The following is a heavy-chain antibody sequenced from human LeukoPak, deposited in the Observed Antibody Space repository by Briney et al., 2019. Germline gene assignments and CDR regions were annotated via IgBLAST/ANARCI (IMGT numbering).Heavy chain of an antibody. Sequence: SETLSLTCTVSGGSISSSSYYWGWIRQPPGKGLEWIGSIYHSGSTYYNPSLKSRVTISVDASKNQFSLKLSSVTAADTAVYYCASRHLYCSSTSCYRGAFDIWGQGTMVTVSS. J-gene: IGHJ3*02. CDR3: ASRHLYCSSTSCYRGAFDI. CDR1: GGSISSSSYY. V-gene: IGHV4-39*07. D-gene: IGHD2-2*02. CDR2: IYHSGST.